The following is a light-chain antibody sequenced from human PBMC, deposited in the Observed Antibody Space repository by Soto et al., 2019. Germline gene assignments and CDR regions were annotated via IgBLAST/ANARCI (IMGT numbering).Light chain of an antibody. CDR3: CSYADGTTYV. Sequence: QSALTQPASVSGSPGQSITISCTGTSSDVGSYDLVSWYQQYPGKAPKLMIYEANKRPSGASNRFSGSKSGNTASLTISGLQAEDEADYYCCSYADGTTYVFGTGTKVTVL. J-gene: IGLJ1*01. V-gene: IGLV2-23*01. CDR1: SSDVGSYDL. CDR2: EAN.